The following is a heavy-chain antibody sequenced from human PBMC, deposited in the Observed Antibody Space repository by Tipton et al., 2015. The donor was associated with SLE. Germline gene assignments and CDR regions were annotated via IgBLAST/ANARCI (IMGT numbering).Heavy chain of an antibody. Sequence: SLRLSCAASGFTFSSYWMHWVRQAPGKGLVWVSSISSSSSYIYYADSVKGRFTISRDNAKNSLYLQMNSLRAEDTAVYYCARGGGVAAPLDYWGQGTLVTVSS. J-gene: IGHJ4*02. CDR1: GFTFSSYW. CDR3: ARGGGVAAPLDY. V-gene: IGHV3-21*01. CDR2: ISSSSSYI. D-gene: IGHD6-13*01.